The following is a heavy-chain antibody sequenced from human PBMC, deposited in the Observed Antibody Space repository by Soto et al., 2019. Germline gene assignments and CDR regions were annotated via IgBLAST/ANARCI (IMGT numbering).Heavy chain of an antibody. CDR1: GFTFSKYA. Sequence: EVQLSQSGGGWVQPGGSLRLSCAASGFTFSKYAMAWVRQAPGKGLEWVSSISGSGVIKYYADSVQGRFTISRDNSNNTLSVQMNSLRVEDTAIYYCAKDLTSMVRVVLPSPWGQGILVTVSS. CDR2: ISGSGVIK. D-gene: IGHD3-10*01. CDR3: AKDLTSMVRVVLPSP. J-gene: IGHJ5*02. V-gene: IGHV3-23*01.